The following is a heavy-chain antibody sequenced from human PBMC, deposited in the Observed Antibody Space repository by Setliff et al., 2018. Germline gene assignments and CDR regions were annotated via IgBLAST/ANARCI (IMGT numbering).Heavy chain of an antibody. V-gene: IGHV3-23*01. CDR2: ISGSGGST. D-gene: IGHD3-10*01. CDR1: GFTFSSHA. CDR3: FGAGTCSY. Sequence: GSLRLSCAASGFTFSSHAMSWVRQAPGKGLEWVSGISGSGGSTYYRDSVTGRFSISRDNARNSLSLQMNSLRTEDTAVYYCFGAGTCSYWGQGTLVTVSS. J-gene: IGHJ4*02.